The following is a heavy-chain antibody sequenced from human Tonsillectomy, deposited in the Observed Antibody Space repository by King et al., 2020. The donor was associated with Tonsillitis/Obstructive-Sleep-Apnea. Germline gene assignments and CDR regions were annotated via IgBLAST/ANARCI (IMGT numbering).Heavy chain of an antibody. V-gene: IGHV4-39*01. Sequence: QLQESGPGMVTPSETLSLTCTVSGGSISSSSYYWGWIRQPPGKGLEWIGNIYYSGSTYYNPSLKSRVTISVDTSKNQFSLNLSSVTAADTAVYYCARTXXXLVPDYXGXGTLVTVSS. CDR3: ARTXXXLVPDY. CDR2: IYYSGST. J-gene: IGHJ4*02. D-gene: IGHD2-2*01. CDR1: GGSISSSSYY.